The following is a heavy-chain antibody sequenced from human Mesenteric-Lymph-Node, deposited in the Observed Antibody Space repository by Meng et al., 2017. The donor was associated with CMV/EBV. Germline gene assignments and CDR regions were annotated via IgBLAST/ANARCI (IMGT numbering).Heavy chain of an antibody. V-gene: IGHV4-34*01. CDR2: INHSGST. CDR3: ARGGPTIFCSSTSCYYNWFDP. CDR1: FSGYY. Sequence: FSGYYWSWIRQPPGKGLEWIGEINHSGSTTYNPSLKSRVTISVDTSKNQFSLKLSSVTAADTAVYYCARGGPTIFCSSTSCYYNWFDPWGQGTLVTVSS. D-gene: IGHD2-2*01. J-gene: IGHJ5*02.